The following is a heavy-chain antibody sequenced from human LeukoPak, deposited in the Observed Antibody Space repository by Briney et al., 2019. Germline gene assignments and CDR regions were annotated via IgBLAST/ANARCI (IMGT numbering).Heavy chain of an antibody. V-gene: IGHV4-38-2*02. CDR2: IYHRGST. D-gene: IGHD6-13*01. CDR1: GYSISSGYY. Sequence: SETLSLTCTVSGYSISSGYYWGWIRQPPGKGLEWIGSIYHRGSTYYNPSLKSRVTISVDTSKNQFSLKLSSVTAADTAVYYCARSRVEYSGSWYLFDNWGQGTLVTVSS. CDR3: ARSRVEYSGSWYLFDN. J-gene: IGHJ4*02.